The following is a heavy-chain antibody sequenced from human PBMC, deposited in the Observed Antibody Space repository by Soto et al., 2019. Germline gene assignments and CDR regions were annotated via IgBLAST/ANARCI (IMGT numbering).Heavy chain of an antibody. J-gene: IGHJ4*02. Sequence: QITLKESGPTLVKPTQTLTLTCTFSGFSLSTSGVGVGWIRQPPGKALEWLALIYWNDDKRYSPSLKSRLTITKDTSKNQVVLTMTNMDPVDTATYYCAHRRGGYYDSSGYYGYWGQGTLVTVSS. CDR2: IYWNDDK. CDR1: GFSLSTSGVG. D-gene: IGHD3-22*01. CDR3: AHRRGGYYDSSGYYGY. V-gene: IGHV2-5*01.